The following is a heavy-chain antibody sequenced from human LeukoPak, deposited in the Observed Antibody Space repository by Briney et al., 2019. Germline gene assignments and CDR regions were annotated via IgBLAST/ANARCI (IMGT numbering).Heavy chain of an antibody. CDR2: ISSSSSSGSYK. Sequence: GGSLRLSCVGSGFTFSTYNMHWVRQAPGKGLEWVSTISSSSSSGSYKYYADSVKGRFTISRDNAKNSLYLQMNSLRAEDTAVYYCARAGYSGYDIDYWGQGTLVTVSS. CDR1: GFTFSTYN. CDR3: ARAGYSGYDIDY. V-gene: IGHV3-21*01. J-gene: IGHJ4*02. D-gene: IGHD5-12*01.